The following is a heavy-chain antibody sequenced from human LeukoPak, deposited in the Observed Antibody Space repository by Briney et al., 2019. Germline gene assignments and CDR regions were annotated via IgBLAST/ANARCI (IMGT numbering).Heavy chain of an antibody. CDR3: ARDLRYYDYVWGSYRLNY. V-gene: IGHV1-2*06. D-gene: IGHD3-16*02. J-gene: IGHJ4*02. CDR1: GYTFTGYY. Sequence: ASVKVSCKASGYTFTGYYMHWVRQAPGQGVEWMGRINPNSGGTNYAQKFQGRVTMTRDTSISTAYMELSRLRSDDTAVYYCARDLRYYDYVWGSYRLNYWGQGTLVTVSS. CDR2: INPNSGGT.